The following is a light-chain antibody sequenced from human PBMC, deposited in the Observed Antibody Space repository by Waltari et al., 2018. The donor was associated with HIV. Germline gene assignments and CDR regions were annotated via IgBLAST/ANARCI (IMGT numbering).Light chain of an antibody. Sequence: SSELTQDPAVSVALGQTVRITCQGDSIRSYYVTWYQQKTGQAPVFVIYGQNMRPSGIPDRFSGSSSGNIASLTITGVQAEDEADYYCNSRDSSGNYLVFGGGTKLTVL. V-gene: IGLV3-19*01. CDR1: SIRSYY. CDR2: GQN. CDR3: NSRDSSGNYLV. J-gene: IGLJ2*01.